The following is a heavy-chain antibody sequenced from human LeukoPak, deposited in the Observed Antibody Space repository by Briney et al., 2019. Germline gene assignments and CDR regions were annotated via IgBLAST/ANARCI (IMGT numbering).Heavy chain of an antibody. CDR2: ISSSSSYI. V-gene: IGHV3-21*01. J-gene: IGHJ3*02. D-gene: IGHD3-10*01. Sequence: GRSLRLSCAASGFTFSSYSMNWVRQAPGKGLEWVSSISSSSSYIYYADSVKGRFTISRDNAKNSLYLQMNSLRAEDTAVYYCARGSSGSYSRGAFDIWGQGTMVTVSS. CDR1: GFTFSSYS. CDR3: ARGSSGSYSRGAFDI.